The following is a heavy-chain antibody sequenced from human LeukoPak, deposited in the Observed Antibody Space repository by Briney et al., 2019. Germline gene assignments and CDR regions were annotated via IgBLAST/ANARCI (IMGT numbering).Heavy chain of an antibody. J-gene: IGHJ4*02. V-gene: IGHV1-69*05. Sequence: SVKVSCKASGTTFTRSAISWVRQAPGQGLEWLGGVIPILGTTNYAQKFRDRVSITTDESTSTAYMEVTSLRSVDTAVYYCARDDGSATMGFDSWGQGTLVTVSS. CDR1: GTTFTRSA. CDR2: VIPILGTT. D-gene: IGHD1-26*01. CDR3: ARDDGSATMGFDS.